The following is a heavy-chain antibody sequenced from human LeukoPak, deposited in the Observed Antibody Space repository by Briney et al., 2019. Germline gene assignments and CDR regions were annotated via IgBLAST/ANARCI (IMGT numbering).Heavy chain of an antibody. V-gene: IGHV4-30-2*01. Sequence: PSQTLSLTCTVSGGSISSGGYYWSWIRQPPGKGLEWIGYIYHSGNTYYNPSLKSRVTISVDRSKNQFSLKLYSVTAADTAVYYCARRGAHVVRGDEINWFDPWGQGTLVTVSS. CDR3: ARRGAHVVRGDEINWFDP. J-gene: IGHJ5*02. CDR1: GGSISSGGYY. D-gene: IGHD3-10*01. CDR2: IYHSGNT.